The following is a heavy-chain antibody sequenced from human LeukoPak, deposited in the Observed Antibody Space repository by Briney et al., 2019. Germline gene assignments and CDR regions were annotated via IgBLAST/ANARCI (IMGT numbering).Heavy chain of an antibody. D-gene: IGHD3-3*01. CDR3: ARGMFGGYCTDY. J-gene: IGHJ4*02. CDR2: ISGSGGST. V-gene: IGHV3-23*01. CDR1: GFTFSSYS. Sequence: GGSLRLSCAASGFTFSSYSMNWVRQAPGKGLEWVSAISGSGGSTYYADSVKGRFTISRDNSKNTLYLQMNSLTAEDTAVYYCARGMFGGYCTDYWGQGTLVTVSS.